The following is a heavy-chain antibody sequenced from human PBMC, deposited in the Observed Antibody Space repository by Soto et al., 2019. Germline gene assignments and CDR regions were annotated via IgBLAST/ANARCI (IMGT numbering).Heavy chain of an antibody. D-gene: IGHD6-13*01. J-gene: IGHJ4*02. Sequence: EASVKVSCKASGGTFSSYTIAWVRQAPGQGLEWMGEIIPLFGTTNYVEKFQGRLTITADASTSTAYMELSSLRSEDTAMYYCARDTIAAAGTDYWGQGTLVTVSS. V-gene: IGHV1-69*13. CDR1: GGTFSSYT. CDR3: ARDTIAAAGTDY. CDR2: IIPLFGTT.